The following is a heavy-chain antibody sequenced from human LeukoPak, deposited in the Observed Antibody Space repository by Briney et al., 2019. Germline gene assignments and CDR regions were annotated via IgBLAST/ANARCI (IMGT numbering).Heavy chain of an antibody. CDR3: AREVTIFGVVTLDY. Sequence: SETLSLTCTVSGGSISSYYGAWIRQPPGKGLEWIGYIYYSGSTGYNPSLKSRVTISVDTSKNQFSLKLSSVTAADTAMYYCAREVTIFGVVTLDYWGQGTLVTVSS. J-gene: IGHJ4*02. D-gene: IGHD3-3*01. CDR1: GGSISSYY. V-gene: IGHV4-59*12. CDR2: IYYSGST.